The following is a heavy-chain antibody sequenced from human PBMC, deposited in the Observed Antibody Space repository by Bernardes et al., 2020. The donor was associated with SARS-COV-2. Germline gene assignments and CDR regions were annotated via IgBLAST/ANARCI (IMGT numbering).Heavy chain of an antibody. D-gene: IGHD3-10*01. CDR2: ISYDGSNK. Sequence: GGSLRLSCAASGFTFSSYGMHWVRKAPGKGLEWVAVISYDGSNKYYADSVKGRFTISRDNSKNTLYLQMNSLRAEDTAVYYCAKDLGRGSVVLAFDIWGQGTMVTVSS. V-gene: IGHV3-30*18. J-gene: IGHJ3*02. CDR1: GFTFSSYG. CDR3: AKDLGRGSVVLAFDI.